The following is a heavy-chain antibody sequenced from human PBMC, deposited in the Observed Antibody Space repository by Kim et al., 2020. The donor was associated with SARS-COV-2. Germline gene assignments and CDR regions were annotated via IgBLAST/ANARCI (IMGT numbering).Heavy chain of an antibody. J-gene: IGHJ4*02. CDR3: ARVRFSITIFGVVTRLFDY. Sequence: SETLSLTCTVPGGSISSGDYYWSWIRQPPGKGLEWIGYIYYSGSTYYNPSLKSRVTISVDTSKNQFSLKLSSVTAADTAVYYCARVRFSITIFGVVTRLFDYWGQGTLVTVSS. V-gene: IGHV4-30-4*01. CDR1: GGSISSGDYY. CDR2: IYYSGST. D-gene: IGHD3-3*01.